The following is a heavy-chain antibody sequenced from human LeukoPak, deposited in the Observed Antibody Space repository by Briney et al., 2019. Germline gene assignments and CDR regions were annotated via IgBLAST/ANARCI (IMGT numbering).Heavy chain of an antibody. J-gene: IGHJ5*02. CDR2: ISYDGSNK. CDR1: GVTFSSYA. V-gene: IGHV3-30*04. D-gene: IGHD2-2*01. Sequence: GGSLRLSCAASGVTFSSYAMHCVRQAPGEGLEWGAVISYDGSNKYYADSVKGQLTISRDNSKKPRNLQMNSLSAEDTAVYYCARDSAMVVVPAAHPWFDPWGQGTLVTVSS. CDR3: ARDSAMVVVPAAHPWFDP.